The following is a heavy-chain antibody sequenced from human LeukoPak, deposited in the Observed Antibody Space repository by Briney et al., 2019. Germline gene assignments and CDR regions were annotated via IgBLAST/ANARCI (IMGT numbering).Heavy chain of an antibody. J-gene: IGHJ4*02. CDR3: TTRRLDSNGHDD. D-gene: IGHD3-22*01. CDR1: GFTFSSYA. CDR2: ISYDGSNK. V-gene: IGHV3-30*04. Sequence: EPGGSLRLSCAASGFTFSSYAMHWVRQAPGKGLEWVAVISYDGSNKYYADSVKGRFTISRDNSKNTLYLQMNSLRIEDTGLYYCTTRRLDSNGHDDWGQGTLVTVST.